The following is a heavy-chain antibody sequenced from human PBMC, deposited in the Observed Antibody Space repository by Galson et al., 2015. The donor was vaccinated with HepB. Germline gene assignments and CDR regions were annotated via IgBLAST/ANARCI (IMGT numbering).Heavy chain of an antibody. CDR1: GYTFTSYD. CDR3: ARGRKITIFGVVTLDY. D-gene: IGHD3-3*01. Sequence: SVKVSCKASGYTFTSYDINWVRQATGQGLEWMGWMNSNSGNTGYAQKFQGRVTMTRNTSISTAYMELSSLRSEDTAVYYCARGRKITIFGVVTLDYWGQGTLVTVSS. J-gene: IGHJ4*02. V-gene: IGHV1-8*01. CDR2: MNSNSGNT.